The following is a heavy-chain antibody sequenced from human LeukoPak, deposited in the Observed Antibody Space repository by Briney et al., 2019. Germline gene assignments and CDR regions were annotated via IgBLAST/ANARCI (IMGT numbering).Heavy chain of an antibody. CDR1: GFTFSSYA. J-gene: IGHJ4*02. Sequence: SGGSLRLSCAASGFTFSSYAMSWVRQAPGKGLEWVSSITSSSSYIYYADSVKGRFTISRDNAKNSLYLQMNSLRAEDTAVYYCARHVVAVGFDYWGQGTLVTVSS. CDR3: ARHVVAVGFDY. D-gene: IGHD3-22*01. V-gene: IGHV3-21*01. CDR2: ITSSSSYI.